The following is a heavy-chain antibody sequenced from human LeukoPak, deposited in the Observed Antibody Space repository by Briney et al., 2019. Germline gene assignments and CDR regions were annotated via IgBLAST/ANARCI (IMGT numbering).Heavy chain of an antibody. Sequence: PGGSLRLSCAASGFTFSSYAMHWVRQAPGKGLEYVSAISSNGGSTYYANSVKGRFTISRDNSKNTLYLQMGSLRAEDMAVYYCAKDKKYYDSSGSPYYYYGMDVWGQGTTVTVSS. CDR3: AKDKKYYDSSGSPYYYYGMDV. V-gene: IGHV3-64*01. CDR2: ISSNGGST. J-gene: IGHJ6*02. CDR1: GFTFSSYA. D-gene: IGHD3-22*01.